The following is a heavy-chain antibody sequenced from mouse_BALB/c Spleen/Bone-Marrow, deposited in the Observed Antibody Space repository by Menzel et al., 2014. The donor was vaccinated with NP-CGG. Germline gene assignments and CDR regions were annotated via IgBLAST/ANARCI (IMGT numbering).Heavy chain of an antibody. CDR1: GFTSSSYT. Sequence: VQGVESGGGLVKPGGSLKLSCAASGFTSSSYTMSWVRQTPEKRLEWVATISSGGSYTYYPDSVKGRFTISRDNAKNTLYLQMSSLKSEDTAMYYCTSMITRGYYFDYWGQGTTLTVSS. J-gene: IGHJ2*01. CDR2: ISSGGSYT. V-gene: IGHV5-6-4*01. CDR3: TSMITRGYYFDY. D-gene: IGHD2-4*01.